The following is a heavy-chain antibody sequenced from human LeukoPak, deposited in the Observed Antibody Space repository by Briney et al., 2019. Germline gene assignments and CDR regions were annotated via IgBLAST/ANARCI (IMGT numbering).Heavy chain of an antibody. V-gene: IGHV3-33*01. Sequence: GGSLRLSCAASGFTFSSYGMHWVRQAPGKGLEWVAVIWYDGSNKYYADSVKGRFTISRDNSKNTLYLQMNSLRAEDTAVYYCARDNIPGYSRGWYVDYWGQGTLVTVSS. CDR1: GFTFSSYG. D-gene: IGHD6-19*01. CDR2: IWYDGSNK. CDR3: ARDNIPGYSRGWYVDY. J-gene: IGHJ4*02.